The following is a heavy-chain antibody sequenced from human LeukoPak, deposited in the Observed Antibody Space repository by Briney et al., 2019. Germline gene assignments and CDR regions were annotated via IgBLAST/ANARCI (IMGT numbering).Heavy chain of an antibody. CDR2: ISWNSGSI. J-gene: IGHJ4*02. V-gene: IGHV3-9*01. CDR1: GFTFDDYA. Sequence: GGSLRLSCAASGFTFDDYAMHWVRQAPGKGLEWVSGISWNSGSIGYADSVKGRFTISRDNAKNSLYLQMNSLRAEDTALYYCAKGSLYYYDSSGYPLPDYWGQGTLVTVSS. CDR3: AKGSLYYYDSSGYPLPDY. D-gene: IGHD3-22*01.